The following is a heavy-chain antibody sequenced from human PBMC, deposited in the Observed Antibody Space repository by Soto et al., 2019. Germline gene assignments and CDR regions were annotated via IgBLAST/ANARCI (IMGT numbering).Heavy chain of an antibody. V-gene: IGHV3-66*01. J-gene: IGHJ3*02. D-gene: IGHD3-22*01. CDR3: ARAIGYYDSSSRAFDI. CDR1: GFTVSSNY. CDR2: IYSGGST. Sequence: GGSLRLSCAASGFTVSSNYMSWVRQAPGKGLEWVSVIYSGGSTYYADSVKGRFTISRDNSKNTLYLQMNSLRAEDTAVYYCARAIGYYDSSSRAFDIWGQGTMVTVSS.